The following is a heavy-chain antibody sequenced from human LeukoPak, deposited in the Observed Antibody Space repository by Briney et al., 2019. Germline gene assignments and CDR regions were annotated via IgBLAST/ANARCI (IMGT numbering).Heavy chain of an antibody. CDR1: GFTFSGYG. V-gene: IGHV3-33*01. D-gene: IGHD6-19*01. CDR2: IWYDGNNK. CDR3: ARDPGHNGWYGDN. J-gene: IGHJ4*02. Sequence: GGSLRLSCAASGFTFSGYGMHWVRQAPGKGLEWVALIWYDGNNKYYADSVKGRFTISKDNSKNTLYLQMNSLRAEDTAIYYCARDPGHNGWYGDNWGQGTLVTVSS.